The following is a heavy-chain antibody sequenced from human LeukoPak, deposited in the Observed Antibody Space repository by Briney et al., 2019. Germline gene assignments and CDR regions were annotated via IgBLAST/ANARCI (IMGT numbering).Heavy chain of an antibody. CDR3: ALGAAFDY. Sequence: PGGSLRLSCAASGFTFSSYEMNWVRQAPGKGLEWFSYISSSGSTIYYPDSVKGRFTISRDNAKNSLYLQMNSLRAEDTAVYYCALGAAFDYRGQGTLVTVSS. V-gene: IGHV3-48*03. D-gene: IGHD1-26*01. CDR1: GFTFSSYE. J-gene: IGHJ4*02. CDR2: ISSSGSTI.